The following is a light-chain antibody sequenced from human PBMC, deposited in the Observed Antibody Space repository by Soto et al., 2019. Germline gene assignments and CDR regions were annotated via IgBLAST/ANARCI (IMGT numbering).Light chain of an antibody. V-gene: IGKV4-1*01. CDR1: QSVLYSSNNKNY. J-gene: IGKJ5*01. Sequence: DSVMSQAPDSLAVSLGERATINCKSSQSVLYSSNNKNYLAWYQQKPGQPPKLLIYWASTRESGVPDRFSGSGSGTDFTLTISSLQAEDVAVYYCQQYHNWPPITFGQGTRLEIK. CDR2: WAS. CDR3: QQYHNWPPIT.